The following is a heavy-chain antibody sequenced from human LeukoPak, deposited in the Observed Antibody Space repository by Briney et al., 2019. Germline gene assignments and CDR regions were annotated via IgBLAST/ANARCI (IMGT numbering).Heavy chain of an antibody. V-gene: IGHV1-2*02. CDR1: GYTFTGYY. CDR3: AREWSWFGDHEGYFDY. CDR2: INPNSGGT. J-gene: IGHJ4*02. Sequence: ASVKVSCKASGYTFTGYYMHWVRQAPGQGLEWMGWINPNSGGTNYAQKFQGRVTMTRDTSISTAYIELSRLRSDDTAVYYCAREWSWFGDHEGYFDYWGRGTLVTVSS. D-gene: IGHD3-10*01.